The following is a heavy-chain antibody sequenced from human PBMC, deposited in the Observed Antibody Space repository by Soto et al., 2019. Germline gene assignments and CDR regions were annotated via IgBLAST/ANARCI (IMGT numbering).Heavy chain of an antibody. J-gene: IGHJ4*02. Sequence: QVQLVESGGGVVQPGRSLRLSCAASGFTFSSYAMHWVRQAPGKGLEWVAVISYDGSNKYYADSVKGRFTISRDNSKNTLYLQMNSLRAEDTAVYYCARDEGGSFDYWGQGTLVTFPS. CDR1: GFTFSSYA. CDR2: ISYDGSNK. V-gene: IGHV3-30-3*01. CDR3: ARDEGGSFDY. D-gene: IGHD3-16*01.